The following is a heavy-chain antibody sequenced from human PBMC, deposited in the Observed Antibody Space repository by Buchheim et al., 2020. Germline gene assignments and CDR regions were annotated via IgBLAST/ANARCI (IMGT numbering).Heavy chain of an antibody. V-gene: IGHV3-74*01. CDR1: EFTFNSHW. J-gene: IGHJ4*02. CDR2: ISTDGRTT. D-gene: IGHD4-11*01. Sequence: EVQLVESGGGLVQPGGSLRLSCAASEFTFNSHWMHWVRQAPGEGLVWVSRISTDGRTTSYADSVKGRFTISRDNAKNTLYLQMNSLRAEDTAVYYCAFLTSPTFTTWGQGTL. CDR3: AFLTSPTFTT.